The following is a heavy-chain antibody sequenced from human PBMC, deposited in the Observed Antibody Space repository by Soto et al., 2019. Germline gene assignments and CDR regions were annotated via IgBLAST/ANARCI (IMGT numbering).Heavy chain of an antibody. CDR1: GGSISSYY. CDR3: ARASSRKWGSPFYFDY. D-gene: IGHD7-27*01. Sequence: SETLSLTCTVSGGSISSYYWSWLRQPPGKGLEWIGYIYYSGSTNYNPSLKSRVTISVDTSKNQFSLKLSSVTAADTAVYYCARASSRKWGSPFYFDYWGQGTLVTVSS. J-gene: IGHJ4*02. V-gene: IGHV4-59*01. CDR2: IYYSGST.